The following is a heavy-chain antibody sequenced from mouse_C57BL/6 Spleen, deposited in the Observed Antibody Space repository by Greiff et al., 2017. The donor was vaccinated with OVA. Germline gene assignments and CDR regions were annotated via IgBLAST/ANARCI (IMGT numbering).Heavy chain of an antibody. V-gene: IGHV1-59*01. CDR3: ARETAQARGFAY. D-gene: IGHD3-2*02. J-gene: IGHJ3*01. CDR1: GYTFTSYW. Sequence: QVQLQQPGAELVRPGTSVKLSCKASGYTFTSYWMHWVKQRPGQGLEWIGVIDPSDCYTNYNQKFKGKATLTVDTSSSTAYMQLSSLTSEDSAVYYCARETAQARGFAYWGQGTLVTVSA. CDR2: IDPSDCYT.